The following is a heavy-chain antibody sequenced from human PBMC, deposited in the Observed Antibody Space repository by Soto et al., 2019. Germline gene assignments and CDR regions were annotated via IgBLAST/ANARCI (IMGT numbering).Heavy chain of an antibody. J-gene: IGHJ4*02. Sequence: GGSLRLSCAASGFTFSSYGMHWVRQAPGKGLEWVAVISYDGSNKYYADSVKGRFTISRDNSKNTLYLQMNSLRAEDTAVYYWAKERERTSVFGSGFSYFAYWGKGPLVTVSP. CDR1: GFTFSSYG. V-gene: IGHV3-30*18. D-gene: IGHD3-3*01. CDR2: ISYDGSNK. CDR3: AKERERTSVFGSGFSYFAY.